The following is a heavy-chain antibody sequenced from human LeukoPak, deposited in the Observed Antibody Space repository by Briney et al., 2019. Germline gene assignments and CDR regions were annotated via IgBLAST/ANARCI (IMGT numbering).Heavy chain of an antibody. D-gene: IGHD3-3*01. Sequence: GGSLRLSCSASGFTFSSYVMHGVRQAAGKGLVWVSSINSDGSSTNYADSVKGRFTISRDNAKNKLYLQMNSLRAEDTAVYYCSGVWRTVIHWYFDLWGRGTLVTVSS. J-gene: IGHJ2*01. V-gene: IGHV3-74*01. CDR2: INSDGSST. CDR3: SGVWRTVIHWYFDL. CDR1: GFTFSSYV.